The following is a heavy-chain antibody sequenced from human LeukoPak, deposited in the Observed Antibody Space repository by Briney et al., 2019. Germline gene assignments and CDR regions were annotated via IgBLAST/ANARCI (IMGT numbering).Heavy chain of an antibody. Sequence: GVSLRLSCAASGFTFSSYAMSWVRQAPGKGLEWVSAISGSGGTTYYADSVKGRFTISRDNSKDTLYLQMDSLRAGDTAVYYCAKGSGYCSSTRCYPLDYWGQGTLVTVSS. CDR1: GFTFSSYA. CDR3: AKGSGYCSSTRCYPLDY. V-gene: IGHV3-23*01. D-gene: IGHD2-2*01. CDR2: ISGSGGTT. J-gene: IGHJ4*02.